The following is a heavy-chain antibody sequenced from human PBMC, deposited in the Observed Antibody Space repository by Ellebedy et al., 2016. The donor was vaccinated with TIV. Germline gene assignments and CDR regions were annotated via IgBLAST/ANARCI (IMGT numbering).Heavy chain of an antibody. CDR3: AKEATVRKSSYFDY. D-gene: IGHD4-17*01. V-gene: IGHV1-46*01. J-gene: IGHJ4*02. Sequence: AASVKVSCKASGYTFTSYYMHWVRQAPGQGLEWMGVIDPSGCSTDYAQKFQGRGTMTRDTSTSTVYMELSSLRSDDTAVYYCAKEATVRKSSYFDYWGQGNLVTVSS. CDR1: GYTFTSYY. CDR2: IDPSGCST.